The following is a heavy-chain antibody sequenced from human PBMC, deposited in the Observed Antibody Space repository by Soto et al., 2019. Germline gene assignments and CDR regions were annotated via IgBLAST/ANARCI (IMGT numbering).Heavy chain of an antibody. CDR3: ARVSGSYSGGFDY. CDR2: MNPNSGNT. V-gene: IGHV1-8*01. D-gene: IGHD1-26*01. Sequence: VKLSYKASGCPVTSCDINWVRQATGQGLEWMGWMNPNSGNTGYAQKFQGRVTMTRNTSISTAYMELSSLRSEDTALYYCARVSGSYSGGFDYWGQGTLVTVSS. J-gene: IGHJ4*02. CDR1: GCPVTSCD.